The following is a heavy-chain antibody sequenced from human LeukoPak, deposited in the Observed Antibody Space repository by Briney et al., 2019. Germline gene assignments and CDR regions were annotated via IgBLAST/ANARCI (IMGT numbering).Heavy chain of an antibody. Sequence: GGSLRLSCAASGFTFSSHWMGWVRQAPGKGLEWVANIKQDGSETYYVDSVKGRFTISRDNAKSSLCLQMNSLRAEDTAVYYCARGTCSSTSCFLFDYWGQGTLVTVSS. CDR2: IKQDGSET. CDR1: GFTFSSHW. V-gene: IGHV3-7*03. D-gene: IGHD2-2*01. J-gene: IGHJ4*02. CDR3: ARGTCSSTSCFLFDY.